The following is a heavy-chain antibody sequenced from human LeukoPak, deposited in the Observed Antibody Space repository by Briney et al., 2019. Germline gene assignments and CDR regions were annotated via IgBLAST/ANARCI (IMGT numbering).Heavy chain of an antibody. V-gene: IGHV3-11*01. CDR2: ISSSGSTI. CDR3: ARVGGYTTHWFDP. J-gene: IGHJ5*02. CDR1: GFTFSDYY. Sequence: GGPLRLSCAASGFTFSDYYMSWIRQAPGKGLEWASYISSSGSTIYYADSVKGRFTISRDNAKNSLYLQMNSLRAEDTAVYYCARVGGYTTHWFDPWGQGTLVTVSS. D-gene: IGHD3-16*02.